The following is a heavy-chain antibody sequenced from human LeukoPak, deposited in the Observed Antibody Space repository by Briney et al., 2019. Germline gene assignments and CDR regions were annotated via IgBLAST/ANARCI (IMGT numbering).Heavy chain of an antibody. J-gene: IGHJ4*02. D-gene: IGHD3-22*01. CDR1: GYTFTSYD. CDR2: MNPNSGNT. CDR3: ARGSPYYYDSSGYLPLDY. Sequence: ASVKVSCKASGYTFTSYDINWVRQATGQGLEWMGWMNPNSGNTGYAQKFQGRVTMTRNTSISTAYMELSSLRSEDTAVYYCARGSPYYYDSSGYLPLDYWGQGTLVTVSS. V-gene: IGHV1-8*01.